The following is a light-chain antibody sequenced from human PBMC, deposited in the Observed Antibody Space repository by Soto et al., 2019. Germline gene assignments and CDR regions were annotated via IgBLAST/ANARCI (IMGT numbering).Light chain of an antibody. Sequence: QCALTQPPSVSAAPGQKVTISCSGSSSNIGNNYVSWYQQFPGTAPKLLIYDNNKRPSGIPDRFSGSKSGTSATLGITGLQTGDGADYYCGTWESSLSAGGVFGTGTKVTVL. J-gene: IGLJ1*01. V-gene: IGLV1-51*01. CDR2: DNN. CDR3: GTWESSLSAGGV. CDR1: SSNIGNNY.